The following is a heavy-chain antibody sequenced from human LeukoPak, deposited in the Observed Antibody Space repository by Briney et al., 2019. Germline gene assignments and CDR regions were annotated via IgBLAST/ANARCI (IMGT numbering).Heavy chain of an antibody. CDR3: ARQIRYTYDPNWFHP. Sequence: PSETLSLTCSVSGDSITATSYYWAWIRQPPGKGLEWIGSIYYSGVVNYDPSLQSRVTISVDTPKNQFSLSLSSVTAADTAVYYCARQIRYTYDPNWFHPWGQGTLVTVSS. D-gene: IGHD2-2*02. CDR1: GDSITATSYY. V-gene: IGHV4-39*01. J-gene: IGHJ5*02. CDR2: IYYSGVV.